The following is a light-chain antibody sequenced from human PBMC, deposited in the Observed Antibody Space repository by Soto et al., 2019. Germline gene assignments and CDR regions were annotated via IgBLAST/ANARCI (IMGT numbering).Light chain of an antibody. J-gene: IGKJ1*01. CDR2: DAS. CDR1: QSVSSF. CDR3: QQYSRAPLT. V-gene: IGKV3-11*01. Sequence: EIVLTQSPATLSLSPGDRATISCRASQSVSSFLAWYQQKPGQAPRLLIYDASNRATGIPARFSGSGSGTDFTLTISRLEPEDFAVYYCQQYSRAPLTFGQGTKVDIK.